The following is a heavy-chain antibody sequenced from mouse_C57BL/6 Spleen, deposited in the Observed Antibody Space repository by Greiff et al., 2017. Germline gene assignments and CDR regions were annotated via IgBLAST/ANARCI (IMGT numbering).Heavy chain of an antibody. CDR2: ISDSGSYT. CDR3: ARESNYWYFDV. Sequence: EVQGVESGGGLVKPGGSLKLSCAASGFTFSSYAMSWVRQTPEKRLEWVATISDSGSYTYYPDNVKGRFTISRDNAKNNLYLQMSHLKSEDTAMYYCARESNYWYFDVWGTGTTVTVSS. V-gene: IGHV5-4*01. CDR1: GFTFSSYA. D-gene: IGHD2-5*01. J-gene: IGHJ1*03.